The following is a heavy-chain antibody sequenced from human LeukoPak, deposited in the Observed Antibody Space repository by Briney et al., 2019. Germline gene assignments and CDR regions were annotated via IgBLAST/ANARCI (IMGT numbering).Heavy chain of an antibody. D-gene: IGHD3-3*01. CDR2: IKQDGSEK. J-gene: IGHJ5*02. CDR3: ARDERQTTYYDFWSGYSTLGDWFDP. Sequence: PGGSLRLSCAASGFTFSSYWMSWVRQAPGKGLEWVANIKQDGSEKYYVDSVKGRFTISRDNAKNSLYLQMNSLRAEDTAVYYCARDERQTTYYDFWSGYSTLGDWFDPWGQGTLVTVSS. CDR1: GFTFSSYW. V-gene: IGHV3-7*01.